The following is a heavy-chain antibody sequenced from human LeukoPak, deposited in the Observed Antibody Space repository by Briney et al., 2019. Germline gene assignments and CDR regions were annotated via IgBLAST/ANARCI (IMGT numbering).Heavy chain of an antibody. Sequence: GGSLRLSCAASGFTFSDYWMSWVRQAPGKGLEWVANIKPDGSERNYVDSVKGRFTISRDSANNSLYLQMNSLRAGDTAVYYCAGDARGIPDSPYNWFDPWGQGTLVTVSS. J-gene: IGHJ5*02. CDR2: IKPDGSER. CDR1: GFTFSDYW. V-gene: IGHV3-7*01. D-gene: IGHD2-2*01. CDR3: AGDARGIPDSPYNWFDP.